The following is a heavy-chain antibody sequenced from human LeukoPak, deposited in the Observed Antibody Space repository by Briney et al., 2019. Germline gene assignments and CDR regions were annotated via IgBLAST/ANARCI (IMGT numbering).Heavy chain of an antibody. CDR2: ISTMSNYI. CDR3: SRDRLGGLDL. V-gene: IGHV3-21*06. J-gene: IGHJ5*02. D-gene: IGHD5-12*01. CDR1: GFDFSTYA. Sequence: GGSLRLSCAASGFDFSTYAINWVRQAPGKGLERVSSISTMSNYIFYGDSVKGRFTISRDNAKNSVYLQMNSLRPDDTAVYYCSRDRLGGLDLWGQGTLVTVSS.